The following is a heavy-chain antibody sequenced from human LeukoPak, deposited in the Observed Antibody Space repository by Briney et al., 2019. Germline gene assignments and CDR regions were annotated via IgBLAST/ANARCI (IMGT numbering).Heavy chain of an antibody. J-gene: IGHJ4*02. D-gene: IGHD6-19*01. V-gene: IGHV3-23*01. Sequence: PGGSLRLSCAASGFTFSSYAMSWVRQAPGKGLDWVSLIGDSVGGTYYADSVKGRFTISRDNSKNTLYLQMNSLRAEDTAVYYCAKGGSSGWYHLDFWGQGTLVTVSS. CDR3: AKGGSSGWYHLDF. CDR1: GFTFSSYA. CDR2: IGDSVGGT.